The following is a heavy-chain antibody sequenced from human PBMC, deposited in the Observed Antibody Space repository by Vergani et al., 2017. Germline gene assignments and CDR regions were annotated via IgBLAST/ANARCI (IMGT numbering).Heavy chain of an antibody. J-gene: IGHJ6*03. CDR3: ARGPLXYCGGDCYPARYYYYMDV. V-gene: IGHV1-69*01. Sequence: QVQLVQSGAEVKKPGSSVKVSCKASGGTFSSYAISWVRQAPGQGLEWMGGIIPIFGTANYAQKFQGRVTITADESTSTAYMELSSLRSEDTAVYYCARGPLXYCGGDCYPARYYYYMDVWGKGTTVTVSS. CDR1: GGTFSSYA. D-gene: IGHD2-21*02. CDR2: IIPIFGTA.